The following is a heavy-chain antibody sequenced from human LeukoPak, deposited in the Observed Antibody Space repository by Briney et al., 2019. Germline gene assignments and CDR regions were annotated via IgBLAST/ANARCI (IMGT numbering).Heavy chain of an antibody. CDR2: ISGSGGST. CDR3: AKELLWRIGFGY. Sequence: GGSLRLSCAASGFTFSSYAMSWVRQTPGKGLEWVSAISGSGGSTYYADSVKGRFTISRDNSKSTLYLQMNSRRAEDTAVYYCAKELLWRIGFGYWGQGTLVTVSS. J-gene: IGHJ4*02. D-gene: IGHD2-15*01. V-gene: IGHV3-23*01. CDR1: GFTFSSYA.